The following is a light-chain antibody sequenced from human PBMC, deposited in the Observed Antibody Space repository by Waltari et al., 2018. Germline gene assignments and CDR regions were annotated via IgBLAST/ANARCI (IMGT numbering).Light chain of an antibody. CDR3: CSYAASSTWV. J-gene: IGLJ3*02. Sequence: QSALTQPASVSGSPGQSITISCTGTSSDVGNYNFVSWYQQHPGKAPKLMIYEVATRPSGVSNRFSGSKSGNTASLTISGLQAEDEADYYCCSYAASSTWVFGGGTKLTVL. CDR1: SSDVGNYNF. CDR2: EVA. V-gene: IGLV2-23*02.